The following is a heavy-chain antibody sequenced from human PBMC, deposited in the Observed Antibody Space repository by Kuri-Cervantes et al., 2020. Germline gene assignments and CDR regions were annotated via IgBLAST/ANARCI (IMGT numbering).Heavy chain of an antibody. CDR2: IYYSGST. J-gene: IGHJ3*02. V-gene: IGHV4-61*01. Sequence: SETLSLTCTVSGGSVSSGSYYWSWIRQPPGKGLEWIGYIYYSGSTNYNPSLKSRVTISVDTSKNQSSLKLSSVTAADTAVYYCARGRRGTNYYGSGSYQALDAFDIWGQGTMVTVSS. CDR3: ARGRRGTNYYGSGSYQALDAFDI. CDR1: GGSVSSGSYY. D-gene: IGHD3-10*01.